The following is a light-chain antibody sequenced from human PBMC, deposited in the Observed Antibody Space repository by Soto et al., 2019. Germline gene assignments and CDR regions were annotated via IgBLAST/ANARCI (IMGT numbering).Light chain of an antibody. V-gene: IGKV3-20*01. J-gene: IGKJ1*01. CDR2: GAS. CDR3: QQYGSSPSWT. CDR1: QSVSSSY. Sequence: EIVFTHSPGTLSLYPGERATLSCRASQSVSSSYLAWYQQKPGQAPRLLIYGASSRATGIPDRFSGSGSGTDFTLTFSRLEPEDFAVYYCQQYGSSPSWTFGQGTKV.